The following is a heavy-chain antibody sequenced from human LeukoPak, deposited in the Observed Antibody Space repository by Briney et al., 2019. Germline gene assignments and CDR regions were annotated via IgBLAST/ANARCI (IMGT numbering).Heavy chain of an antibody. CDR3: ARGRLGRQHASFFDS. CDR1: GGSISSYY. CDR2: IYYSGST. Sequence: RPSETLSLTCTVSGGSISSYYWSWIRQPAGKGLEWIGYIYYSGSTTYNPSLKSRVTVSVDTSKNQFSLKLTSMTAADTAVYYCARGRLGRQHASFFDSWGQGTLVTVSS. J-gene: IGHJ4*02. V-gene: IGHV4-59*08. D-gene: IGHD2-2*01.